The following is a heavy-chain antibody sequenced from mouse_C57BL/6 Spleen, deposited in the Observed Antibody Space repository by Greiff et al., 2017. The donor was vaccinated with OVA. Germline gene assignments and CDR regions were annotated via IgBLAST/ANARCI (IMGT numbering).Heavy chain of an antibody. J-gene: IGHJ4*01. Sequence: EVQLQQSGPELVKPGASVKISCKASGYTFTDYYMNWVKQSHGKSLEWIGDINPNNGGTSYNQKFKGKATLTVDKSSSTAYIELRSLTSEDSAVYYCARSCYDYDAYAMDYWGQGTSVTVSS. D-gene: IGHD2-4*01. CDR3: ARSCYDYDAYAMDY. CDR1: GYTFTDYY. V-gene: IGHV1-26*01. CDR2: INPNNGGT.